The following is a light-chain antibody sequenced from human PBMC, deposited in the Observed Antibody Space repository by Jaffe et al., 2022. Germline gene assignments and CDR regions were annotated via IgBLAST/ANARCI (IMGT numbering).Light chain of an antibody. CDR2: AAS. Sequence: DIQLTQSPSFLSASVGDRVTITCRASQGISSSLAWYQQEPGKAPKLLIYAASTLQSGVPSRFSGSGSGTEFTLTISSLQPEDFATYYCQQLNFYPRTFGQGTKLEIK. CDR3: QQLNFYPRT. J-gene: IGKJ2*01. V-gene: IGKV1-9*01. CDR1: QGISSS.